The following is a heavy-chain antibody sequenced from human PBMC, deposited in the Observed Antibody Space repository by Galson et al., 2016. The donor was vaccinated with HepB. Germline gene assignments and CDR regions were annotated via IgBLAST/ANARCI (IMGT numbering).Heavy chain of an antibody. CDR2: ISSSTNYI. J-gene: IGHJ3*02. CDR1: GFTCSKYG. V-gene: IGHV3-21*01. D-gene: IGHD3-10*01. Sequence: SLRLSCAASGFTCSKYGMTWVRQAPGKGLEWVSSISSSTNYIYYSDSVKCRFTISRDNAKSSLYLQMHSLRADATAVYYRASVIAFMVRGPVDIWRHGKMVTVSS. CDR3: ASVIAFMVRGPVDI.